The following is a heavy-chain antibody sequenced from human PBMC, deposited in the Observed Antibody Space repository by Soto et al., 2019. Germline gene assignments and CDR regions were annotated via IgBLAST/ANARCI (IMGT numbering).Heavy chain of an antibody. CDR1: GGSVSSGSYY. J-gene: IGHJ4*02. Sequence: SETLSLTCTVSGGSVSSGSYYWSWIRQPPGKGLEWIGYIYYSGSTNYNPSLKSRVTISVDTAKNNFSVKLSSVTVADTAVYYCARAYGDYAHFDSWGQGTLVTVSS. V-gene: IGHV4-61*01. CDR3: ARAYGDYAHFDS. D-gene: IGHD4-17*01. CDR2: IYYSGST.